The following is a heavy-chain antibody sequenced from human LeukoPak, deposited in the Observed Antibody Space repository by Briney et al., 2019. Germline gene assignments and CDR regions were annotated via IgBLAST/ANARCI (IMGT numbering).Heavy chain of an antibody. Sequence: GGSLRLSCVVSGFTFSSYSMNWVRQAPGKGLEWVSSIRSSSSYIYYADSVKGRFIISRDNAKNSLHLQMNSLRAEDTAVYCCARDQYGDYVFDYWGQGTLVTVSS. CDR3: ARDQYGDYVFDY. V-gene: IGHV3-21*01. J-gene: IGHJ4*02. CDR1: GFTFSSYS. CDR2: IRSSSSYI. D-gene: IGHD4-17*01.